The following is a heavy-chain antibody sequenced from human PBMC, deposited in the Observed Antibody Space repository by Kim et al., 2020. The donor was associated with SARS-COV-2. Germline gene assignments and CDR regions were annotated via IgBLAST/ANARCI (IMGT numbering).Heavy chain of an antibody. CDR1: GFTFSDYY. J-gene: IGHJ4*02. CDR3: ARDQPDEIAAAGTGGLDY. V-gene: IGHV3-11*05. Sequence: GGSLRLSCAASGFTFSDYYMSWIRQAPGKGLEWVSYISSSSSYTNYADSVKGRFTISRDNAKNSLYLQMNSLRAEDTAVYYCARDQPDEIAAAGTGGLDYWGQGTLVTVSS. CDR2: ISSSSSYT. D-gene: IGHD6-13*01.